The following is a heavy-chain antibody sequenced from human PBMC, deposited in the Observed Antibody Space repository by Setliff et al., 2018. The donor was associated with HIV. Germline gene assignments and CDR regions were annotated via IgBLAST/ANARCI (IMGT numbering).Heavy chain of an antibody. V-gene: IGHV1-3*01. CDR2: INAGNGNT. CDR1: GYTFTSYA. CDR3: AREHGTSWPYFDF. J-gene: IGHJ4*02. Sequence: GASVKVSCKASGYTFTSYAMHWVRQAPGQRLEWMGWINAGNGNTKYSQKFQGRVTITRDTSASTAYLELRGLRSDDTAIYYCAREHGTSWPYFDFWGQGTLVTVSS.